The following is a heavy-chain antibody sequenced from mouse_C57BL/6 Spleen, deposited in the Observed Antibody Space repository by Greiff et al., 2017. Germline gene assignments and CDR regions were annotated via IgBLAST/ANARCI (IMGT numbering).Heavy chain of an antibody. D-gene: IGHD1-1*01. Sequence: EVQLMESEGGLVQPGSSMKLSCTASGFTFSDYYMAWVRQVPEQGLEWVANINYDGSSTYYLDSLKSRFIISRDKAKNILYLQMSSLKSEDTVTYYCARGSPDYYCSSWAWFAYWGQGTLVTVSA. CDR2: INYDGSST. CDR3: ARGSPDYYCSSWAWFAY. CDR1: GFTFSDYY. J-gene: IGHJ3*01. V-gene: IGHV5-16*01.